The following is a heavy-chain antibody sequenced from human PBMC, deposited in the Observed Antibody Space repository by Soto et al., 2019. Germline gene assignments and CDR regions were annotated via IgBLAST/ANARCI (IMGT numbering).Heavy chain of an antibody. CDR1: GAALNSGNYY. Sequence: SETLSLTCSVSGAALNSGNYYWSWIRQVPGKGLEWIGHIYVTGAVDYNPSLRDRITISQDASERQFSLNLRLVTAADTAVYYCARLRIATNNYKWFDPWGQGTLVTVSS. CDR2: IYVTGAV. J-gene: IGHJ5*02. CDR3: ARLRIATNNYKWFDP. V-gene: IGHV4-31*03. D-gene: IGHD2-21*01.